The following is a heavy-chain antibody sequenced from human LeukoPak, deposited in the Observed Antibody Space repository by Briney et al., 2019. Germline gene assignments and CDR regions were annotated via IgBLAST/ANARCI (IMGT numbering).Heavy chain of an antibody. CDR2: MFHSGDT. V-gene: IGHV4-38-2*01. CDR3: AKVGAYGDYARHDY. J-gene: IGHJ4*02. D-gene: IGHD4-17*01. CDR1: GYSIRSGSY. Sequence: PSETLSLICDVSGYSIRSGSYWGWIRQPPGKGLEWIGCMFHSGDTYHNPSLKSRVTISADTSKNQFSLKLTSVTAADTAVYYCAKVGAYGDYARHDYWGQGTLVTVSS.